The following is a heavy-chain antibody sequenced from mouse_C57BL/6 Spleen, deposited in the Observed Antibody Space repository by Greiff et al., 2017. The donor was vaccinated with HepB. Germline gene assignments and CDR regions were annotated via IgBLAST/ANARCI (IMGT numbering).Heavy chain of an antibody. CDR3: TTRRRGYAMDY. Sequence: EVKVVESGAELVRPGASVKLSCTASGFNIKDDYMHWVKQRPEQGLEWIGWIDPENGDTEYASKFQGKATITADTSSNTAYLQLSSLTSEDTAVYYCTTRRRGYAMDYWGQGTSVTVSS. CDR2: IDPENGDT. CDR1: GFNIKDDY. J-gene: IGHJ4*01. V-gene: IGHV14-4*01.